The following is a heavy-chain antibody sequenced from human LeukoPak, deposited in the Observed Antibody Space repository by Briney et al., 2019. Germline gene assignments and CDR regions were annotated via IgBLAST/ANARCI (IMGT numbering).Heavy chain of an antibody. CDR3: ASVYKHGMDV. V-gene: IGHV1-46*01. Sequence: ASVKVSCKASGYTVTSYYMHWVRQAPGQGLEWMAILNPSGGSSNYAQKFQGRATLTRATSTGTVYMELSSLRSEDTAVYYCASVYKHGMDVWGQGTTVVVSS. D-gene: IGHD5-24*01. CDR1: GYTVTSYY. CDR2: LNPSGGSS. J-gene: IGHJ6*02.